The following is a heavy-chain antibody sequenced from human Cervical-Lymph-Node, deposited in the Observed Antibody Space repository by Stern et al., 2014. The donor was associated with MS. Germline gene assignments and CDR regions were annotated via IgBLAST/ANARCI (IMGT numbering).Heavy chain of an antibody. Sequence: VQLVESDPGLMKPSETLSLTCTVSDASISSFYWSWIRQSPGKGLEWIGYIYHSGYTKYNPSLQSRVTISVDTSQNQFSLHLSSVTAADTAMYYCARLTYYDSTGYFDPWGQGIQVTVSS. J-gene: IGHJ5*02. CDR2: IYHSGYT. V-gene: IGHV4-59*08. CDR1: DASISSFY. D-gene: IGHD3-22*01. CDR3: ARLTYYDSTGYFDP.